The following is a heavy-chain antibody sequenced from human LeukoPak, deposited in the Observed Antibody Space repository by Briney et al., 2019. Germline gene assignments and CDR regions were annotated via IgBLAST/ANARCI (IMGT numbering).Heavy chain of an antibody. V-gene: IGHV3-53*01. CDR1: GFAVSDNY. J-gene: IGHJ4*02. Sequence: GGSLRLSCAASGFAVSDNYMSWVRQAPGKGLEWVSVIYDVRSKYYADSVRGRFTISRDNSKNTVYLQMNSLRAEDTAVYYCARDLSGSSREAGDYWGQGALVTVSS. CDR2: IYDVRSK. CDR3: ARDLSGSSREAGDY. D-gene: IGHD3-10*01.